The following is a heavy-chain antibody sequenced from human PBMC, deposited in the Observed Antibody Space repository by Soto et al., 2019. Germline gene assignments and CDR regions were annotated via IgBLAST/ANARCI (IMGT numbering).Heavy chain of an antibody. CDR2: VYRTGST. V-gene: IGHV4-4*02. CDR3: ARARATIAAAAILDC. J-gene: IGHJ4*02. Sequence: QVQLQESGPGLVKPSGTLSLTCAVSGGSISTSNWWSWVRQPPGKGLEWIGEVYRTGSTNYNPSLESRVIVSVDKSKNQFSLKRTSGTAADTAVYYCARARATIAAAAILDCWGQGTLVTVSS. CDR1: GGSISTSNW. D-gene: IGHD6-13*01.